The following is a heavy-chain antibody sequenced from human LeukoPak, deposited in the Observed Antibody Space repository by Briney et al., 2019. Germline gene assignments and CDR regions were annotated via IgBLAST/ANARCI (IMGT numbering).Heavy chain of an antibody. Sequence: GGSLRLSCAASGFTFSNYVMHWVRQAPGKGLEWVALMLHDGGNRHYPDSRKDRFTISRDDSKNTMYLQTNSLRAEDTAAYYCAREGHRSGRAAALDYWGQGTLVTVSS. CDR1: GFTFSNYV. CDR2: MLHDGGNR. D-gene: IGHD2-15*01. J-gene: IGHJ4*02. CDR3: AREGHRSGRAAALDY. V-gene: IGHV3-30*04.